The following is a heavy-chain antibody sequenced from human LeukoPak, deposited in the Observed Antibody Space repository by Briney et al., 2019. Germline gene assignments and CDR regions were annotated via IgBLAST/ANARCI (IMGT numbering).Heavy chain of an antibody. CDR1: GGSISTSNYY. CDR3: ARIQQGYYYYMDV. V-gene: IGHV4-39*07. J-gene: IGHJ6*03. D-gene: IGHD5-18*01. CDR2: IFYSGST. Sequence: RPSETLSLTCSVSGGSISTSNYYWGWVRQPPGKALEWIGNIFYSGSTYYSPSLKSRVTISLDTSRNQFSLKLSSVTAADTAVYYCARIQQGYYYYMDVWGKGTTVTVSS.